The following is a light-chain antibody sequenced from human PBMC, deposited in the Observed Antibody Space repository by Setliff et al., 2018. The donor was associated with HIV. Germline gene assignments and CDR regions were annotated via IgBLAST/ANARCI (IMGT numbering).Light chain of an antibody. Sequence: QSVLTQPASVSGSPGQSITISCTGTSSDVGGYNYVSWYQHHPGKAPKLMIYDVSKRPSGLPDRFSGSKSGNTASLTVSGLQAEDEADYYCSSYAGSNNVFGTGTKSPS. CDR2: DVS. CDR3: SSYAGSNNV. V-gene: IGLV2-8*01. CDR1: SSDVGGYNY. J-gene: IGLJ1*01.